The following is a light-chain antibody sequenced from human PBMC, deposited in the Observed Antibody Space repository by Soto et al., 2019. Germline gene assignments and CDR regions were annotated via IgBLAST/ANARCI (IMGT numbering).Light chain of an antibody. CDR1: QSVSSN. CDR3: HQYNFWPT. J-gene: IGKJ1*01. Sequence: EIVMTQSTATLSVSPGERATLSCRASQSVSSNLAGYQQKPGQSPRLLIYGTSTRATGIPARFSGSGSGTEFTLTISSLQSEDFAVYYCHQYNFWPTFGQGTKVDIK. CDR2: GTS. V-gene: IGKV3-15*01.